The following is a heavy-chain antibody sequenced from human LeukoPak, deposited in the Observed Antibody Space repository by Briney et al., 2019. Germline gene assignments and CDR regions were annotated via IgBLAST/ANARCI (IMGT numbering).Heavy chain of an antibody. CDR2: IIPIFGTA. V-gene: IGHV1-69*01. D-gene: IGHD2-2*01. CDR3: ARGNPYCSSTSCWTEAFDI. J-gene: IGHJ3*02. Sequence: ASVKVSCKASGGTFSSYAISWVRQAPGRGLEWMGGIIPIFGTANYAQKFQGRVTITADESTSTAYMELSSLRSEDTAVYYCARGNPYCSSTSCWTEAFDIWGQGTMVTVSS. CDR1: GGTFSSYA.